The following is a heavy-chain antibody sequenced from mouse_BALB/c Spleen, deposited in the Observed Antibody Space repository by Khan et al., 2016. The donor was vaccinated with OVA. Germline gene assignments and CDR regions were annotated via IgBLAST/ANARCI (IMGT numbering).Heavy chain of an antibody. V-gene: IGHV2-2*02. J-gene: IGHJ2*01. Sequence: QVQLKESGPGLVQPSQSLSITCTVSGFSLANYGVHWVRQSPGKGLEWLGVIWSGGITDYNATFISRLSISKDNSKGQVLFKMNSLQANDTAIYYCARNRNGYFDSWGQGSTLTVSS. CDR2: IWSGGIT. CDR3: ARNRNGYFDS. CDR1: GFSLANYG. D-gene: IGHD1-1*02.